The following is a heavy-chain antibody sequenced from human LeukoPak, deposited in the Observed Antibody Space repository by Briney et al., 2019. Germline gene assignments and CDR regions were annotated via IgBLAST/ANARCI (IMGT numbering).Heavy chain of an antibody. CDR1: GYTFTGYY. CDR3: ARGQKYSSSSFDP. Sequence: ASVKVSCKASGYTFTGYYMHWVRQAPGQGLEWMGWINPNSGGTNYAQKFQGRVTMTRDTSISTAYMELSRLRSDDTAVYYCARGQKYSSSSFDPWGQGTLVTVSS. J-gene: IGHJ5*02. D-gene: IGHD6-13*01. V-gene: IGHV1-2*02. CDR2: INPNSGGT.